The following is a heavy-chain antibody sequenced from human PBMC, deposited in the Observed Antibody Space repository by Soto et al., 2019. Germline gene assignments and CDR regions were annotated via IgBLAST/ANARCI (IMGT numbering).Heavy chain of an antibody. D-gene: IGHD2-8*02. Sequence: QVQLQQWGAGLLKPSETLSLTCAVYGGSFSGYYWTWIRQPPGKGLEWIGEINHSGSTNYNPSLKSRVTISADTCKNQFSRKLTSVTAADTAVYYCARDKITGLFDYWGQGTLVTVSS. J-gene: IGHJ4*02. V-gene: IGHV4-34*01. CDR2: INHSGST. CDR1: GGSFSGYY. CDR3: ARDKITGLFDY.